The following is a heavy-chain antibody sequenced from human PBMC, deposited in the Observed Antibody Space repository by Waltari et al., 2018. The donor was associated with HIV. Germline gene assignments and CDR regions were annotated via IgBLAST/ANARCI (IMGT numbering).Heavy chain of an antibody. CDR1: DVSLSPVA. V-gene: IGHV3-23*01. D-gene: IGHD3-9*01. J-gene: IGHJ4*02. Sequence: DVRLLESGGGLVRPGGSLRLSCTASDVSLSPVAMGWVRQAPGKGLEWVSSISGTGDFTYYADAVKGRLTVSRDNSKNTVSLQMISLRGEDTAVYYCTKGVTYDVLTGFSPFDSWGQGTLVTVSA. CDR3: TKGVTYDVLTGFSPFDS. CDR2: ISGTGDFT.